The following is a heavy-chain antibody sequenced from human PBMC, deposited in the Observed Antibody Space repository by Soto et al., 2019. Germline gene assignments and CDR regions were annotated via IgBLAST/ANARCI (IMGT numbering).Heavy chain of an antibody. CDR3: AKGDCSGGSCYSIPFDY. Sequence: DVQLVESGGVVVQPGGSLRLSCAASGFTFDDYTMHWVRQAPGKGLEWVSLISWDGGSTYYADSVKGRFTISRDNSKNSLYLQMNSLRTEDTALYYCAKGDCSGGSCYSIPFDYWGQGTLVTVSS. D-gene: IGHD2-15*01. CDR1: GFTFDDYT. CDR2: ISWDGGST. J-gene: IGHJ4*02. V-gene: IGHV3-43*01.